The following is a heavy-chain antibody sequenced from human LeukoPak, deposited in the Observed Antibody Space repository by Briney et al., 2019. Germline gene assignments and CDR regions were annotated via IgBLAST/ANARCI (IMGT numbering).Heavy chain of an antibody. J-gene: IGHJ4*02. CDR3: AKAVLAPRAFDY. Sequence: AGGSLRLSCAASGFTFSRYAMSWVRQAPGKGLEWVSAISGSGGSTYYADSVKGRFTISRDNSKNTLYLQMNSLRAEDTAVYYCAKAVLAPRAFDYWGQGTLVTVSS. CDR1: GFTFSRYA. CDR2: ISGSGGST. V-gene: IGHV3-23*01.